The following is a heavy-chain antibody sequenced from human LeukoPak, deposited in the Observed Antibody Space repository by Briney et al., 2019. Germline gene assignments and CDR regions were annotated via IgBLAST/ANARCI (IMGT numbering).Heavy chain of an antibody. J-gene: IGHJ4*02. D-gene: IGHD3-22*01. CDR3: ARSASYDSSGYYPEGAYFDH. CDR1: GGSISSYY. Sequence: SETLSLTCTVSGGSISSYYWSWIRQPPGKGLEWIGYIYYSGSTNYNPSLKSRVTISVDTSKNQFSLKLSSVTAADTAVYYCARSASYDSSGYYPEGAYFDHWGQGTLVTVSS. CDR2: IYYSGST. V-gene: IGHV4-59*08.